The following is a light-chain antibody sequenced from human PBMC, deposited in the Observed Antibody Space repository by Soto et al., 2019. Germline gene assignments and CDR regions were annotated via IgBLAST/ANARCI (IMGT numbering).Light chain of an antibody. J-gene: IGKJ3*01. CDR2: AAS. Sequence: IVLTQSPGTLSLSPGERATLFCRASQTVSINSLAWYQQKPGQAPRLLIYAASTRHTGIPARFNGSGSGTDFALTINRLEPEDFAVYYCQQYDGAPLTFGPGTKVNVK. CDR1: QTVSINS. V-gene: IGKV3-20*01. CDR3: QQYDGAPLT.